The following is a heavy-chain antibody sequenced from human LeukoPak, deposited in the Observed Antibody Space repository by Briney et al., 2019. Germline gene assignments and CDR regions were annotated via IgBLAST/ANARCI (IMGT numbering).Heavy chain of an antibody. Sequence: SETLSLTCTVSGGSISSGSYYWSWIRQPAGKGLEWIGRIYTSGSTNYNPSLKSRVTISVDTSKNQFSLQLNSVTPEDTAVYYCTRGAPVGSSREFDYWGQGTLVTVSS. J-gene: IGHJ4*02. V-gene: IGHV4-61*02. CDR3: TRGAPVGSSREFDY. CDR2: IYTSGST. CDR1: GGSISSGSYY. D-gene: IGHD5-24*01.